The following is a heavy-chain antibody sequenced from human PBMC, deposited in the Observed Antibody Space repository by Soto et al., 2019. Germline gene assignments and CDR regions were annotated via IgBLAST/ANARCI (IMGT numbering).Heavy chain of an antibody. CDR1: GGSISSNY. Sequence: SETLSLTCTVSGGSISSNYWTWIWQPPGKGLEWIGYVYNSGSTNYNPSLKSRVTISEDTSKSQFSLKVNSMTAADTAVYYCARYRREAVAGYTLDNWGQGILVTVSS. CDR3: ARYRREAVAGYTLDN. J-gene: IGHJ4*02. CDR2: VYNSGST. V-gene: IGHV4-59*01. D-gene: IGHD6-13*01.